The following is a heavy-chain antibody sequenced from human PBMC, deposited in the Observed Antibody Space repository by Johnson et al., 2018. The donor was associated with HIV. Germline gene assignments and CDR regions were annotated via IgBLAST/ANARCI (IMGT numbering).Heavy chain of an antibody. Sequence: VQLVESGGGLVQPGGSLKLSCAASGFFFSGSAMHWVRQASGKGLEWVGRIRSKANNYATTYAASLKGRFTISRDDSKNTAYLKMNSLKTEDTAVYYCSYAFDIWGQGTMVTVSS. CDR2: IRSKANNYAT. CDR1: GFFFSGSA. CDR3: SYAFDI. J-gene: IGHJ3*02. V-gene: IGHV3-73*02.